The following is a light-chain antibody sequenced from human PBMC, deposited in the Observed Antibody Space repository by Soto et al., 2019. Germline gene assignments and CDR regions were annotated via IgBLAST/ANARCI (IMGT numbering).Light chain of an antibody. CDR3: QAWDSSTGVV. CDR1: KLGDKY. CDR2: QDT. Sequence: SYELTQPPSVSVSPGQTASITCSGYKLGDKYACWYQQKPGQSPVLVIYQDTERPSGIPERFSGSNSGNTATLTISGTQAVDEADYYCQAWDSSTGVVFGGGTKVTVL. J-gene: IGLJ2*01. V-gene: IGLV3-1*01.